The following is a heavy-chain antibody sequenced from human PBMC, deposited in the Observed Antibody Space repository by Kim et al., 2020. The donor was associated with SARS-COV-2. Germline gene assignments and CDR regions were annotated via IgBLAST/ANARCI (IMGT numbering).Heavy chain of an antibody. CDR2: FDPEDVET. CDR1: GYTLAELP. V-gene: IGHV1-24*01. CDR3: ATGHQLLINWFDP. D-gene: IGHD2-2*01. J-gene: IGHJ5*02. Sequence: ASVKVSCKVSGYTLAELPIHWVRQAPGKGLEWMGGFDPEDVETVYAQKFQGRDTMTEDTSTDTAYMELTSLRSDDTAVYYCATGHQLLINWFDPWGQGTL.